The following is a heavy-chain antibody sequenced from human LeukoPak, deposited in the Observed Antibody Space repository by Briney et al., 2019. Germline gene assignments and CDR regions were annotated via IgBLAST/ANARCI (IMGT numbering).Heavy chain of an antibody. D-gene: IGHD6-19*01. CDR2: ISYDGSSK. V-gene: IGHV3-30*18. CDR3: AKDEGSGWYQH. Sequence: GGSLRLSCAASGFTFSSYGMHGVRQAPGKGLEWVAGISYDGSSKYYVDSVKGRFTISRDNSKTPLYLQMNSLRAEDTAVYYCAKDEGSGWYQHWGQGTLVTVSS. CDR1: GFTFSSYG. J-gene: IGHJ4*02.